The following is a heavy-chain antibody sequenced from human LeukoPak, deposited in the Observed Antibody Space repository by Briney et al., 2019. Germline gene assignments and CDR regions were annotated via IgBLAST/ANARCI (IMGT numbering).Heavy chain of an antibody. CDR1: GGSISSSDYY. CDR3: ARQYDYSVFDY. V-gene: IGHV4-39*01. J-gene: IGHJ4*02. CDR2: IYSGNT. Sequence: SETLSLTCTVSGGSISSSDYYWGWIRQSPGKGLEWIGTIYSGNTYYNPSLKSRVAISIDTSKNQFSLKLSSVTAADTAVYYCARQYDYSVFDYWGQGTLVTVSS. D-gene: IGHD2-15*01.